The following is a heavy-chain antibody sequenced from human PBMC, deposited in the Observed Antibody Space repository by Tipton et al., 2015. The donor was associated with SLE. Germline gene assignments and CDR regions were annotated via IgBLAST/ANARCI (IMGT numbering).Heavy chain of an antibody. CDR3: VREGGMRRHYTD. D-gene: IGHD2-2*02. J-gene: IGHJ4*02. CDR2: MYHSGTT. V-gene: IGHV4-38-2*02. CDR1: DYSIKRGFY. Sequence: TLSLTCTVSDYSIKRGFYWGWIRQSPGKGLEWIVNMYHSGTTYYNPSLKSRVTISLDMSKNQYSLRMKSVTAADTAVYYCVREGGMRRHYTDWGQGILVTVSS.